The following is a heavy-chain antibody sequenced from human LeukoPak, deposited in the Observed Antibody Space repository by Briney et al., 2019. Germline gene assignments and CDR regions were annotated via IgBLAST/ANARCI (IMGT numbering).Heavy chain of an antibody. V-gene: IGHV3-21*01. Sequence: GGSLRLSCAASGFTFSSYSMSWVRQAPGKGLEWVSSISSSSSFIYYADSVKGRLTISRDNAENSLYLQMSSLRAEDTAVYYCAKDWGYEEAGIDFWGQGTLVTVSS. CDR2: ISSSSSFI. J-gene: IGHJ4*02. D-gene: IGHD6-13*01. CDR1: GFTFSSYS. CDR3: AKDWGYEEAGIDF.